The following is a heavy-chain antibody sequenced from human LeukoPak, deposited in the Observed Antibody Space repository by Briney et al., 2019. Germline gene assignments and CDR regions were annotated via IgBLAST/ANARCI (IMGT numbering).Heavy chain of an antibody. CDR2: INHGGST. CDR3: AREGRMSMGIEY. Sequence: SETLSLTCAVYGGSLSGYYWSWIRQSPGKGLEWIGEINHGGSTNYNPSLKGRVTMSVDTSKNHFSLELSSVTAADTAVYFCAREGRMSMGIEYWGQGTLVTVSS. D-gene: IGHD4/OR15-4a*01. CDR1: GGSLSGYY. J-gene: IGHJ4*02. V-gene: IGHV4-34*01.